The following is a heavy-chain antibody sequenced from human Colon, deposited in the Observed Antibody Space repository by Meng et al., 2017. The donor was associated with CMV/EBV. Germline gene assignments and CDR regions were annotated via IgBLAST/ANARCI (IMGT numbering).Heavy chain of an antibody. D-gene: IGHD4-17*01. J-gene: IGHJ4*02. CDR1: GGSISSSTYY. CDR2: IYYSGYT. CDR3: ATDYGDYYFNR. V-gene: IGHV4-39*07. Sequence: QLQLPESVPGLVKPSGTRSLPCTVPGGSISSSTYYWGWIRQTPGKGLEWIGNIYYSGYTYYNPSLKSRLTISVDTSKNQFSLKLTSVTAADTAVYYCATDYGDYYFNRWGQGTLVTVSS.